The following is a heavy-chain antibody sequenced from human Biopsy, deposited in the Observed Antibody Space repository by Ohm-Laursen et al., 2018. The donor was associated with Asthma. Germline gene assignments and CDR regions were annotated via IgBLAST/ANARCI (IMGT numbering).Heavy chain of an antibody. D-gene: IGHD2-2*01. Sequence: GASVKVSCKSLGGTFNTYVIGWVRQAPGQGPEWMGGINSVFGTTTYPQKFQDRATITADDSTSTVYMELSSLRSEDTAVYYCARKAGSCISRTCYSLDFWGQGTLVTVSS. CDR2: INSVFGTT. J-gene: IGHJ4*02. CDR3: ARKAGSCISRTCYSLDF. V-gene: IGHV1-69*13. CDR1: GGTFNTYV.